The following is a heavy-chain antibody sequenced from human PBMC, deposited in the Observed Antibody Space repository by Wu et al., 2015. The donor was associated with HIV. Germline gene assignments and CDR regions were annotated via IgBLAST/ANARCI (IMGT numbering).Heavy chain of an antibody. D-gene: IGHD2-15*01. J-gene: IGHJ6*03. CDR3: ARDLGSRRYYYYMDV. Sequence: QVRLVQSGAEVKKPGSSVKVSCKASGGTFSSFALSWVRQAPGQGLEWVGGIIPLFDTSHSAQNFRDRVTITADESTSTAYMELSSLRSEDTAVYYCARDLGSRRYYYYMDVWGKGTTVTVSS. CDR2: IIPLFDTS. V-gene: IGHV1-69*12. CDR1: GGTFSSFA.